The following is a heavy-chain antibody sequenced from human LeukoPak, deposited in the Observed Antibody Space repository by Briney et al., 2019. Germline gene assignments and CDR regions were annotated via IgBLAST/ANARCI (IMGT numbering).Heavy chain of an antibody. D-gene: IGHD2-2*01. V-gene: IGHV3-30*02. CDR1: DFIFSNYG. CDR2: IRSDGSIK. CDR3: AKDRVVFLLVPAALIDY. J-gene: IGHJ4*02. Sequence: PGGSLRLSCAASDFIFSNYGMHWVRQAPGKGLEWVAFIRSDGSIKYYADSVKGRFTISRDNSKNTLYLQMNSLRTEDTAVYYCAKDRVVFLLVPAALIDYWGQGTLVTVSS.